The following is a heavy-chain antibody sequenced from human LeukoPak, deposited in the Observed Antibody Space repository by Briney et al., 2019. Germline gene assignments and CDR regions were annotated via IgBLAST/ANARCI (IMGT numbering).Heavy chain of an antibody. V-gene: IGHV3-21*01. D-gene: IGHD5-18*01. J-gene: IGHJ4*02. CDR2: IIGSGDNM. Sequence: GGSLRLSCLDSKCSFYNYSMIWVGQAPGRELEGVSSIIGSGDNMDYADSVKDRFTISRDNATTSLYLQMYSTRYAATAVYYYSRVLSGVTAYTYGRGIDYWGQGTLVTVSS. CDR3: SRVLSGVTAYTYGRGIDY. CDR1: KCSFYNYS.